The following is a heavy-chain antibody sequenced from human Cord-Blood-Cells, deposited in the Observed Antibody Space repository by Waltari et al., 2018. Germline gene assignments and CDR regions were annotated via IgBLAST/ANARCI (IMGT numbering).Heavy chain of an antibody. V-gene: IGHV4-34*01. CDR2: INHSGST. CDR3: ARTVTIFGVVRWFDP. D-gene: IGHD3-3*01. CDR1: GGSFSGYY. Sequence: QVQLQQWGAGLLKPSEILSLTCAVYGGSFSGYYWSWIRQPPGTGLEWIGEINHSGSTNYNPSLKSRVTISVDTSKNQFSLKLSSVTAADTAVYYCARTVTIFGVVRWFDPWGQGTLVTVSS. J-gene: IGHJ5*02.